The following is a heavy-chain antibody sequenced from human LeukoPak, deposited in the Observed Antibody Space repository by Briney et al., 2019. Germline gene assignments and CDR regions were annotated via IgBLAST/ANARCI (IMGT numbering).Heavy chain of an antibody. D-gene: IGHD3-10*01. CDR3: ARGYHTMVRGGEFDC. J-gene: IGHJ4*02. CDR2: ISSSSSYI. Sequence: GGSLRLSCAASGFTFSSYSMNWVRQAPGKGLEWVSSISSSSSYIYYADSVKGRFTISRDNAKNSLYLQMNSLRAEDTAVYYCARGYHTMVRGGEFDCWGQGTLVTVSS. V-gene: IGHV3-21*01. CDR1: GFTFSSYS.